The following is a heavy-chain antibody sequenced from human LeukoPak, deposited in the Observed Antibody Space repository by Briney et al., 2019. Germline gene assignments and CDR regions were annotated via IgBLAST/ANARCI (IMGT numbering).Heavy chain of an antibody. CDR3: ASHSVVTARLDV. Sequence: PSETLSLTCTVSGGSISSDDYYWSWIRQHPGKGLEWIGYIYYSGSTYYSPSLRSRVTISVDTSKNQFSLTLSSVTAADTAVYYCASHSVVTARLDVWGQGTTVTVS. CDR2: IYYSGST. CDR1: GGSISSDDYY. D-gene: IGHD4-23*01. J-gene: IGHJ6*02. V-gene: IGHV4-31*03.